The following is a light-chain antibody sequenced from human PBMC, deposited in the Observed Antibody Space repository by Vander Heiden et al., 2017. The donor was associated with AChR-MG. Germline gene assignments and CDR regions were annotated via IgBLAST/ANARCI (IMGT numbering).Light chain of an antibody. J-gene: IGKJ2*01. CDR3: QHRSTWPLT. CDR2: DAS. Sequence: EIVLTQSTATVSLSPGERATLACRASQSVSSYLAWYQQKPGQAPRLLIYDASNRATGIPARFNGSGSGTVFTLTISSLEPEDFAVYYCQHRSTWPLTFGQGTKLEMK. V-gene: IGKV3-11*01. CDR1: QSVSSY.